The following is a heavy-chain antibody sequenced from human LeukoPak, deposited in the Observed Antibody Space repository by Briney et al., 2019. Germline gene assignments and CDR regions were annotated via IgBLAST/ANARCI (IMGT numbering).Heavy chain of an antibody. V-gene: IGHV1-69*13. J-gene: IGHJ4*02. CDR1: GGTFNSYA. CDR3: ARHSGYHSTMYLDY. Sequence: SVNVSCKTSGGTFNSYAISWVRQAPGQGLEWMGGITAIFRTTNYAQKFQGRVTITADESMSTVYMELSSLRSEDTAVYYCARHSGYHSTMYLDYWGQGTLVTVSS. D-gene: IGHD3-22*01. CDR2: ITAIFRTT.